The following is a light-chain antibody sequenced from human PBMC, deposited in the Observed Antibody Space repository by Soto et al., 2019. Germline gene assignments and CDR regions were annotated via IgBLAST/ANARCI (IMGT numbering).Light chain of an antibody. CDR2: KAS. CDR1: LSISTC. Sequence: DIQMTQAPSTLSASGGDRSAITCRASLSISTCLAWYKQKPGKAPKLLIYKASSLESGVPSRFSGSGSGTEFTLTISSVYPDDFATYYCQQYNNYSRTFGQGTKVEFK. V-gene: IGKV1-5*03. J-gene: IGKJ1*01. CDR3: QQYNNYSRT.